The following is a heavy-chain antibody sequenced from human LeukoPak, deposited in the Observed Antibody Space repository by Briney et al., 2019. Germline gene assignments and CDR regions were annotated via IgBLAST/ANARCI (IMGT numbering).Heavy chain of an antibody. CDR2: IYTSGST. D-gene: IGHD4/OR15-4a*01. J-gene: IGHJ4*02. Sequence: SQTLSLTCTVSGGSISSGSYYWSWIRQPAGKGLEWIGRIYTSGSTNYNPSLKSRVTISVDTSKNQFSLKLTSVTAADTAVYYCARVPLWWKLPFDYWGPGTLVTVSS. CDR3: ARVPLWWKLPFDY. V-gene: IGHV4-61*02. CDR1: GGSISSGSYY.